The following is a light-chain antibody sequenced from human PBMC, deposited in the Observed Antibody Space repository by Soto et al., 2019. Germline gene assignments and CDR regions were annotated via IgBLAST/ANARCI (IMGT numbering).Light chain of an antibody. V-gene: IGLV2-14*01. J-gene: IGLJ2*01. Sequence: QSVLTQPASVSGSPGQSITIPCTGTSSDVGGYNYVSWYQHHPGKAPKLMIYEVNNRPSGVSNRFSGSKSGNTASLTISGLQAEDEAQYYCTSYTTSSTLPVVFGGGTKLTVL. CDR3: TSYTTSSTLPVV. CDR2: EVN. CDR1: SSDVGGYNY.